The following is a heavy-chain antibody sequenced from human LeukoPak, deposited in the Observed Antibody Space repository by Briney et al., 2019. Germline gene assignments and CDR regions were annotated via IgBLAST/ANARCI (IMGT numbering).Heavy chain of an antibody. Sequence: ASVKVSCKASGYTFTGYYMHWVRQAPGQGLEWMGWINPNSGGTNYAQKFQGRVTMTRDTSISTAYMELSRLRSDDTAVYYCARDSRQGWVFYLFDYWGQGTLVTVSS. J-gene: IGHJ4*02. V-gene: IGHV1-2*02. D-gene: IGHD3-3*01. CDR1: GYTFTGYY. CDR3: ARDSRQGWVFYLFDY. CDR2: INPNSGGT.